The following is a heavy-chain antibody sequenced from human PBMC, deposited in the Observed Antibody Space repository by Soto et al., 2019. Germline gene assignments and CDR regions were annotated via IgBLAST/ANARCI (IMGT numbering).Heavy chain of an antibody. Sequence: GGSLRLSCAASGFTFSSYAMHWVRQAPGKGLEWVAVISYDGSNKYYADSVKGRFTISRDNSKNTLYLQMNSLRAEDAAVYYCAREALYGDYGDFDYWGQGTLVTVSS. CDR2: ISYDGSNK. CDR3: AREALYGDYGDFDY. V-gene: IGHV3-30-3*01. D-gene: IGHD4-17*01. CDR1: GFTFSSYA. J-gene: IGHJ4*02.